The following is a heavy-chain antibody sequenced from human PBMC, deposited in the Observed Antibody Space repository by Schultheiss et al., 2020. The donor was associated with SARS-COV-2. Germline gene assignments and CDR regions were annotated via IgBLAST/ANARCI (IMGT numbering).Heavy chain of an antibody. CDR1: GGSISSYY. Sequence: GSLRLSCTVSGGSISSYYWSWIRQPPGKGLEWIGYIYYSGSTNYNPSLKSRVTMSVDTSKNQFSLKLRSVTATDTAVYFCARLDTALDHWGQGTLVTVSS. CDR2: IYYSGST. D-gene: IGHD5-18*01. V-gene: IGHV4-59*08. J-gene: IGHJ4*02. CDR3: ARLDTALDH.